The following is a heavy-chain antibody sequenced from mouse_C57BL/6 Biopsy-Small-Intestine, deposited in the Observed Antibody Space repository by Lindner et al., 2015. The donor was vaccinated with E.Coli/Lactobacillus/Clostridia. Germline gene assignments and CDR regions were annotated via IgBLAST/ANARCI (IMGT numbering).Heavy chain of an antibody. CDR2: ILPGSGST. V-gene: IGHV1-9*01. CDR3: ARFPYYSDPYAMDY. D-gene: IGHD2-12*01. CDR1: GYVFTNYL. J-gene: IGHJ4*01. Sequence: VQLQESGAELERPGTSVKVSCKASGYVFTNYLIQWVKEGPGHGLEWIGEILPGSGSTNYNEKFKDKATFTADASSNTAYMQLSSLTTEDSAIYYCARFPYYSDPYAMDYWGQGTSVTVSS.